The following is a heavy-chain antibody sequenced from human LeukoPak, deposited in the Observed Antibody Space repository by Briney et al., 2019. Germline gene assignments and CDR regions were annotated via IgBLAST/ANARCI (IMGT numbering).Heavy chain of an antibody. D-gene: IGHD4-23*01. V-gene: IGHV4-4*07. Sequence: SETLSLTCTVSGGSISTYYWSWIRQPAGKALEWIGRMYISGETNYNPSLKSRVTVSLDTSKNHFSLKLNSVTAADTAVYFCASGSQGVGNNYWGQGTLVTVSS. CDR3: ASGSQGVGNNY. CDR2: MYISGET. J-gene: IGHJ4*02. CDR1: GGSISTYY.